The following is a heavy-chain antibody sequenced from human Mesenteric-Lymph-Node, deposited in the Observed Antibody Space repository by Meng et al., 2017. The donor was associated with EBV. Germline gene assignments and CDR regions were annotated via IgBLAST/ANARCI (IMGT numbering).Heavy chain of an antibody. Sequence: QVHLKESGPGLVKPSQTLSLTCAVSGGSIPSGGYYWSWLRQSPGKGLEWIGDIAYSGFTSYNPSLQSRMAMSVDTSKNQFSLSLSSVTAADTAVYFCAREEHTSSYFSYWGQGTLVTVSA. CDR2: IAYSGFT. D-gene: IGHD2-2*01. CDR1: GGSIPSGGYY. J-gene: IGHJ4*02. V-gene: IGHV4-30-4*01. CDR3: AREEHTSSYFSY.